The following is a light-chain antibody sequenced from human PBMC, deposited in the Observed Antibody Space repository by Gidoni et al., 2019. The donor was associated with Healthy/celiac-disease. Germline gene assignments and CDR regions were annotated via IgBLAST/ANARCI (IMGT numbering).Light chain of an antibody. CDR2: AAS. Sequence: DIQMTQSPSSLSASVGDRVTITCRASQGISNSLAWYQQKPGKAPKVLLYAASRLESGVPSRFSGSGSGTDYTLTISSLQPEDFVTYYCQQYYSTGNTFGQGTKLEIK. V-gene: IGKV1-NL1*01. J-gene: IGKJ2*01. CDR3: QQYYSTGNT. CDR1: QGISNS.